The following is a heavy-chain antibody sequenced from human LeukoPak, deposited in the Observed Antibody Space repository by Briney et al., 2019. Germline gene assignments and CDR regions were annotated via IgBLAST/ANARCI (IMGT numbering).Heavy chain of an antibody. CDR1: GGSVSPFY. Sequence: SETLSLTCSVSGGSVSPFYWSWIRQPPGKGLEWIGYIYYSGNTMYNPSLKSRVTISVDTSKNQFSLKMNSVTAADMAVYYCARGGASSKFLDIWGQGTLVTVSS. CDR2: IYYSGNT. V-gene: IGHV4-59*02. CDR3: ARGGASSKFLDI. D-gene: IGHD6-13*01. J-gene: IGHJ3*02.